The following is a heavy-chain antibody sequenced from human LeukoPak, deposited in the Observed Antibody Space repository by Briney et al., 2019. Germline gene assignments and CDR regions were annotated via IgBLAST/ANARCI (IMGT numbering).Heavy chain of an antibody. Sequence: QPGGSLRLSCAASGFTFSSYGMSWVRQAPGKGLEWVSAISGSGGSTYYADSMKGRFTISRDNSKNTLYLQMNSLRAEDTAVYYCAKTLGYCSGGSCYSGVIDYWGQGTLVTVSS. V-gene: IGHV3-23*01. D-gene: IGHD2-15*01. CDR1: GFTFSSYG. J-gene: IGHJ4*02. CDR3: AKTLGYCSGGSCYSGVIDY. CDR2: ISGSGGST.